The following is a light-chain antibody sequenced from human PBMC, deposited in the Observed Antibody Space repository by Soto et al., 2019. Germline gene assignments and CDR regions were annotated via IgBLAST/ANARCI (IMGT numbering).Light chain of an antibody. CDR2: AAS. V-gene: IGKV1-9*01. CDR1: QDISSH. CDR3: QQLKPYPLT. J-gene: IGKJ4*01. Sequence: DIQLTQSPSFLSASVGDRVTITCRASQDISSHLAWYQQKPGTAPKLLIYAASTLQSGVPSGFSGRRSGTDRPLTVTPAWPEDFATYYCQQLKPYPLTVSAGTKVSIK.